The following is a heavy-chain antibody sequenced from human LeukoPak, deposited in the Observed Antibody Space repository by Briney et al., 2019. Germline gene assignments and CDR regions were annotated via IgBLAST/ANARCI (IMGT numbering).Heavy chain of an antibody. CDR3: ARNILTAGYDAFDI. V-gene: IGHV4-59*01. CDR1: GGSISSYY. Sequence: SETLYLTCTVSGGSISSYYWSWIRQPPGKGLEWIGYIYYSGSTNYNPSLKSRVTISVDTSKNQFSLKLSSVTAADTAVYYCARNILTAGYDAFDIWGQGTMVTVSS. J-gene: IGHJ3*02. CDR2: IYYSGST. D-gene: IGHD3-9*01.